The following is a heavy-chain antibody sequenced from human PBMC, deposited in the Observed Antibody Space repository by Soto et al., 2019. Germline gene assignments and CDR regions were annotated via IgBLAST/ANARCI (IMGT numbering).Heavy chain of an antibody. V-gene: IGHV1-69*01. CDR2: IIPIFGIG. CDR1: GGTFNRYA. D-gene: IGHD3-3*01. J-gene: IGHJ6*02. Sequence: QVQLVQSGAEVKKPGSSVKVSCKASGGTFNRYAISWVRQAPGQGLEWMGGIIPIFGIGNDAQRFQGRVTITADESTGTAYMELSSLRSEDTGVYYCARSAITLFGVVSIPLHYYSEMDVWGQGTTVTVSS. CDR3: ARSAITLFGVVSIPLHYYSEMDV.